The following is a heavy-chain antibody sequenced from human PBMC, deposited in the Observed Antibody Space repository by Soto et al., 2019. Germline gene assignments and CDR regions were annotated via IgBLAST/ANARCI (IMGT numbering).Heavy chain of an antibody. CDR1: GYTFTSYG. J-gene: IGHJ5*02. V-gene: IGHV1-18*04. CDR3: ARDARITIFGVVRYWFDP. Sequence: ASVKVSCKASGYTFTSYGISWVRLAPGQGLEWMGWISAYNGNTNYAQKLQGRVTMTTDTSTSTAYMELRSLRSDDTAVYYCARDARITIFGVVRYWFDPWGQGTLVTVSS. CDR2: ISAYNGNT. D-gene: IGHD3-3*01.